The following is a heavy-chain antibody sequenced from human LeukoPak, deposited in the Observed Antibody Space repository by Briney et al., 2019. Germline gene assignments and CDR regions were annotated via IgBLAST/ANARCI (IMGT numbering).Heavy chain of an antibody. Sequence: GGSLRLSCAASGFTFSSYGMHWVRQAPGKGLEWVAFIRYDGSNKYYADSVKGRFTISRDNSKNTLYLQMNSLRAEDTAVYYCAKEGYYYDSSGYYCYFDYWGQGTLVTVSS. D-gene: IGHD3-22*01. CDR3: AKEGYYYDSSGYYCYFDY. J-gene: IGHJ4*02. CDR2: IRYDGSNK. V-gene: IGHV3-30*02. CDR1: GFTFSSYG.